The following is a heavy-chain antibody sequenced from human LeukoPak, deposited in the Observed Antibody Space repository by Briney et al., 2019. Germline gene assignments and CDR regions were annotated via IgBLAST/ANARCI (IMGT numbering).Heavy chain of an antibody. V-gene: IGHV3-30*02. D-gene: IGHD2-2*02. J-gene: IGHJ4*02. CDR3: AKDSGDCSSTSCYNYFDY. CDR2: TRYDGSNK. CDR1: GFTFSSYG. Sequence: GGSLRLSCAASGFTFSSYGMHWVRQAPGKGLEWVAFTRYDGSNKYYADSVKGRFTISRDNSKNTLYLQMNSLRAEDTAVYYCAKDSGDCSSTSCYNYFDYWGQGTLVTVSS.